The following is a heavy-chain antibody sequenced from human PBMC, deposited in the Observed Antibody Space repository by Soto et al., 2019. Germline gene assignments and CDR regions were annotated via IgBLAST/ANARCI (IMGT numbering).Heavy chain of an antibody. J-gene: IGHJ6*02. CDR2: IIPIFGTA. V-gene: IGHV1-69*13. D-gene: IGHD4-17*01. CDR1: GGTFSSYA. CDR3: ATSRRWTTSPYYYGMDV. Sequence: SVKVSCKASGGTFSSYAISWVRQAPGQGLEWMGGIIPIFGTANYAQKFQGRVTITADESTSTAYMELSSLRSEDTAVYYCATSRRWTTSPYYYGMDVWGQGTTVTVSS.